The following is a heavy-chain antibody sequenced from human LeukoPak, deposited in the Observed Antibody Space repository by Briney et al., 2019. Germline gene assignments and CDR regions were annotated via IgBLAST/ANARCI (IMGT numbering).Heavy chain of an antibody. CDR1: GFTFSSYS. CDR3: AKGGSSGWYGKYYFDY. CDR2: ISSGSIYI. V-gene: IGHV3-21*04. J-gene: IGHJ4*02. Sequence: GGSLRLSCAASGFTFSSYSMNWVRQAPGKGLEWVSSISSGSIYIYYADSVKGRFTISRDNSKNTLYLQVNSLRAEDTAVYYCAKGGSSGWYGKYYFDYWGQGTLVTVSS. D-gene: IGHD6-19*01.